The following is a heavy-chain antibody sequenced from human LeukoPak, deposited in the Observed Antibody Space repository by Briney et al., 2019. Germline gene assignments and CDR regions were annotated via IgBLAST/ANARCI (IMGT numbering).Heavy chain of an antibody. J-gene: IGHJ4*02. CDR3: AKQDAFVVVVAAVDY. D-gene: IGHD2-15*01. Sequence: PGGSLRLSCAASGFTFSGYAMSWVRQAPGKGGEWVSAISGSGGSTYYADSVKGRFTISRDNSKSTLYLQMNSLRAEDTAVYYCAKQDAFVVVVAAVDYWGQGTLVTVSS. V-gene: IGHV3-23*01. CDR1: GFTFSGYA. CDR2: ISGSGGST.